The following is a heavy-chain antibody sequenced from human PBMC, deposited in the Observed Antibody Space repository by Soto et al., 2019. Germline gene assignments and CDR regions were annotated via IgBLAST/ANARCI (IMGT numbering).Heavy chain of an antibody. V-gene: IGHV3-30*18. Sequence: QVQLVESGGGVVQPGRSLRLSCAASGFTFSSYGMHWVRQATGKGLEWVAVISYDGSNKYYADSVNGRFTNSRDNSKNPLYRQMNSLRAENTDWYYCAKDRDSSGWYVGYFQHWGQGTLVTVSS. CDR1: GFTFSSYG. CDR3: AKDRDSSGWYVGYFQH. J-gene: IGHJ1*01. D-gene: IGHD6-19*01. CDR2: ISYDGSNK.